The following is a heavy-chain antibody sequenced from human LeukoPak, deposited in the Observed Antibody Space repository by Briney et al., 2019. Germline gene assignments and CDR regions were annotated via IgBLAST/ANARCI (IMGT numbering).Heavy chain of an antibody. V-gene: IGHV4-38-2*02. CDR2: VYQSGTT. CDR1: GFSISSGHY. Sequence: SETLSLTCTVSGFSISSGHYWGWVRQPPGAGLEWIGSVYQSGTTYYNPSLKSRVTTSVDMSKNQFSLKLSSVTAADTAVYYCARLYCSGGSCYGAFDIWGQGTMVTVSS. CDR3: ARLYCSGGSCYGAFDI. J-gene: IGHJ3*02. D-gene: IGHD2-15*01.